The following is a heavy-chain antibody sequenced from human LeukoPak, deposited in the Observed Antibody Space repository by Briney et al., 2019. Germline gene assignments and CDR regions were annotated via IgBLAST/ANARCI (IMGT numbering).Heavy chain of an antibody. J-gene: IGHJ5*01. Sequence: PGGSLRLSCAASGVTFSNYWMSWVRQTPGKGLEWVANIKYDGSERSYVDSVKGRFTISRDNAKSSLYLQMNSLRAEDTALYYCARDSTRSSWFDSWGQGTLVTVSS. CDR3: ARDSTRSSWFDS. CDR1: GVTFSNYW. CDR2: IKYDGSER. V-gene: IGHV3-7*01. D-gene: IGHD4-4*01.